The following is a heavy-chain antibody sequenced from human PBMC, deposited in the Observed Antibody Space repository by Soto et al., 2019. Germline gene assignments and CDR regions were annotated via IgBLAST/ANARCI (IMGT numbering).Heavy chain of an antibody. CDR2: IIPILGIA. Sequence: QVQLVQSGAEVKKPGSSVKVSCKASGGTFSSYTISWVRQAPGQGLEWMGRIIPILGIANYALKFQGRVTITADKSTSTAYMELSSLRSEDTAVYYCARASNYGLYYYGMDVWGQGTTVAVSS. J-gene: IGHJ6*02. D-gene: IGHD3-10*01. V-gene: IGHV1-69*02. CDR1: GGTFSSYT. CDR3: ARASNYGLYYYGMDV.